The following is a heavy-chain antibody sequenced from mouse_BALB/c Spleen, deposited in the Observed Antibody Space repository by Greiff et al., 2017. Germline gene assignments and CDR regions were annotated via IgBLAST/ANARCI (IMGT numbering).Heavy chain of an antibody. CDR1: GFTFSSYA. Sequence: EVQGVESGGGLVKPGGSLKLSCAASGFTFSSYAMSWVRQSPEKRLEWVAEISSGGSYTYYPDTVTGRFTISRDNAKNTLYLEMSSLRSEDTAMYYCAREGYYGSSYETWFAYWGQGTLVTVSA. CDR2: ISSGGSYT. D-gene: IGHD1-1*01. CDR3: AREGYYGSSYETWFAY. V-gene: IGHV5-9-4*01. J-gene: IGHJ3*01.